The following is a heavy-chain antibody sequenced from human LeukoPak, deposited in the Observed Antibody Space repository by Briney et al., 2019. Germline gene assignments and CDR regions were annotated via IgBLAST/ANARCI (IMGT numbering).Heavy chain of an antibody. V-gene: IGHV1-8*03. D-gene: IGHD2-2*01. J-gene: IGHJ6*03. CDR2: INPNSGKT. CDR1: GYTFTSYD. CDR3: ARGGYCGGTSYSIYYYYYSMDV. Sequence: GASVKVSCKASGYTFTSYDINWVRQATGQGLEWMGRINPNSGKTGYAQKFQGRVTITRDISISTVYMELSSLRSEDTAVYYCARGGYCGGTSYSIYYYYYSMDVWGKGTTVTVSS.